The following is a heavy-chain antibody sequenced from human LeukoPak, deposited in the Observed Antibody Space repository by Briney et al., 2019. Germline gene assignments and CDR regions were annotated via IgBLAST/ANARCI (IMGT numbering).Heavy chain of an antibody. CDR2: ISSSSSTI. CDR1: GFTFSHYS. Sequence: PGGSLRLSCGASGFTFSHYSINWVRQAPGKGLEWVSYISSSSSTIYYADSVKGRFTISRDNAKNSLYLQMNSLRAEDTAVYYCARGLYGSGKYYFDYWGQGTLVTVSS. J-gene: IGHJ4*02. D-gene: IGHD3-10*01. V-gene: IGHV3-48*01. CDR3: ARGLYGSGKYYFDY.